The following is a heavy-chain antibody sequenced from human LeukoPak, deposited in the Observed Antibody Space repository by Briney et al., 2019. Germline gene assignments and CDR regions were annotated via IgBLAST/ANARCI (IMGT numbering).Heavy chain of an antibody. CDR3: ARDTSASLDY. V-gene: IGHV3-72*01. CDR1: GFTFGTNY. D-gene: IGHD2-2*01. Sequence: GGSLSSPCAAPGFTFGTNYMAWVRQAPGKGLKWFSRTQDKAKSYTTQYAASVIGRFTVSRDDSKNSLSLQMNSLKTEDTAVYYCARDTSASLDYWGQGTLVTVSS. J-gene: IGHJ4*02. CDR2: TQDKAKSYTT.